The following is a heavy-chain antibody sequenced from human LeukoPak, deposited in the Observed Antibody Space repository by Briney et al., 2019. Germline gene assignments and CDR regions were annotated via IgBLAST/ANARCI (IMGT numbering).Heavy chain of an antibody. CDR1: GASNSSRTYY. D-gene: IGHD3-10*01. Sequence: SETLSLTCTVSGASNSSRTYYWGWVRQPPGKGLEWIASIYYSGITYYNPSLKSRVTISVDTSKNQFSLKSSVTAADTAVYYCARQVRGAFSTGTTLIRGVRRHYYYMDVWGKGTTVTVSS. CDR2: IYYSGIT. V-gene: IGHV4-39*01. CDR3: ARQVRGAFSTGTTLIRGVRRHYYYMDV. J-gene: IGHJ6*03.